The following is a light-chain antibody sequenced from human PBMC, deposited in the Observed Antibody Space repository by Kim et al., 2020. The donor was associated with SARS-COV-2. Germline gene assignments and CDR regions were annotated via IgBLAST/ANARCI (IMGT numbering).Light chain of an antibody. CDR2: FND. V-gene: IGLV3-21*04. CDR1: NIEAKN. Sequence: PGDTARIVCGGDNIEAKNVHWYQQRPGLAPVLVIYFNDDRPSGIPDRFSGSNSGNTAALTIASVEAGDEADYFCQVCDGSEDHPVFGGGTQLTVL. CDR3: QVCDGSEDHPV. J-gene: IGLJ3*02.